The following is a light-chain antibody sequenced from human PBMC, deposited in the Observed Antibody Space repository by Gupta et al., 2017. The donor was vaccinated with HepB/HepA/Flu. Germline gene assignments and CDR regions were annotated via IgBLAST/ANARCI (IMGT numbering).Light chain of an antibody. CDR3: QVWNNDVEHLDV. J-gene: IGLJ1*01. CDR1: FIGSKS. CDR2: YDS. V-gene: IGLV3-21*02. Sequence: SYALTQPPSVSVAPGETATITCGGNFIGSKSVHWYQQKPNQAPVLVVDYDSDRPSGIPARCSCDTNWNTATLNTSSGEDGDEADDYWQVWNNDVEHLDVFGTGTKVTVL.